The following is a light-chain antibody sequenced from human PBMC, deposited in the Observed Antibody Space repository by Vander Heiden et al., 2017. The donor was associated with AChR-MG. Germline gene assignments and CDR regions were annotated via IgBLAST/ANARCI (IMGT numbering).Light chain of an antibody. CDR2: GAS. CDR3: QRYWGSQKYI. Sequence: IVLTQSPGTLSLSPGARATLPCRASQSDSYNSLVWYQQKPGQAPRLLIYGASSRATGIPDRFSGNGCGTEFTLTVTRMEPEDFAVYYCQRYWGSQKYIYGPRTKLEL. V-gene: IGKV3-20*01. J-gene: IGKJ2*01. CDR1: QSDSYNS.